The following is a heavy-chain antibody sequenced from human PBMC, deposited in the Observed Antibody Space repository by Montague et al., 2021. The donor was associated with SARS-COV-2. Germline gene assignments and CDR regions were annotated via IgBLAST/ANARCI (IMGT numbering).Heavy chain of an antibody. V-gene: IGHV3-20*04. D-gene: IGHD7-27*01. Sequence: SLRLSCAASGFPFDDYGMSWVRQAPGKGLEWVCGISRNGGSTGYGDSVKGRFTISRDNAKNSLYLQMNSLRAEDTAFYYCSRGGGRYWGGVDVWGQGISVSVSS. CDR3: SRGGGRYWGGVDV. CDR2: ISRNGGST. CDR1: GFPFDDYG. J-gene: IGHJ6*02.